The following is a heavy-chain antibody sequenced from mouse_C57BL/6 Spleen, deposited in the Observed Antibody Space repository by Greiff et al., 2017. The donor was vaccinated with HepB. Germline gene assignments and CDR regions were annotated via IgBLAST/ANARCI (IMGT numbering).Heavy chain of an antibody. D-gene: IGHD1-1*01. J-gene: IGHJ1*03. V-gene: IGHV1-55*01. CDR3: AKPYGSSYDWYFDV. Sequence: VQLQQPGAELVKPGASVKMSCKASGYTFTSYWITWVKQRPGQGLEWIGDIYPGSGSTNYNEKFKSKATLTVDTSSSTAYMQLSSLTSEDSAVYYCAKPYGSSYDWYFDVWGTGTTVTGSS. CDR2: IYPGSGST. CDR1: GYTFTSYW.